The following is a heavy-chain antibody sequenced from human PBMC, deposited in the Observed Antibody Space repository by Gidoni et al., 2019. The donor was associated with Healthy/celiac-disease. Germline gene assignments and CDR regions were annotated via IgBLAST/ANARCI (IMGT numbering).Heavy chain of an antibody. CDR1: GYTFTSYA. V-gene: IGHV1-3*01. D-gene: IGHD2-2*01. Sequence: GYTFTSYAMHWVRQAPGQRLEWMGWINAGNGNTKYSQKFQGRVTITRDTSASTAYMELSSLRSEDTAVYYCARDDWYQLLEVDYYYGMDVWGQGTTVTVSS. CDR2: INAGNGNT. J-gene: IGHJ6*02. CDR3: ARDDWYQLLEVDYYYGMDV.